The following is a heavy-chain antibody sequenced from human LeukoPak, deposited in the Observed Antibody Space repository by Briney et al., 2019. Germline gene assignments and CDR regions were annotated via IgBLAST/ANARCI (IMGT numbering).Heavy chain of an antibody. V-gene: IGHV1-69*06. J-gene: IGHJ5*02. CDR1: GGTFSSYA. Sequence: GASVKVSCKASGGTFSSYAISWVRQAPGQGLEWMGGIIPIFGTANYAQKFQGRVTITADKSTSTAYMELSSLRPEDTAVYYCARAVPEHQIVGASFKYNWFDPWGQGTLVTVSS. CDR3: ARAVPEHQIVGASFKYNWFDP. CDR2: IIPIFGTA. D-gene: IGHD1-26*01.